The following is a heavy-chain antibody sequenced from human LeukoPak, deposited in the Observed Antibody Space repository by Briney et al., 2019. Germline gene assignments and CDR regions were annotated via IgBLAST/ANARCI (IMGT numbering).Heavy chain of an antibody. CDR1: GGSISSYY. J-gene: IGHJ4*02. D-gene: IGHD3-3*01. V-gene: IGHV4-4*07. Sequence: SETLSLTCTVSGGSISSYYWSWIRQPAGKGLEWIGRIYTSGSTNYNPSLKSRVTMSVDTSKNQFSLKLSSVTAADTAVYYCARDRSDRYDFWSGYHDYWGQGTLVTVSS. CDR2: IYTSGST. CDR3: ARDRSDRYDFWSGYHDY.